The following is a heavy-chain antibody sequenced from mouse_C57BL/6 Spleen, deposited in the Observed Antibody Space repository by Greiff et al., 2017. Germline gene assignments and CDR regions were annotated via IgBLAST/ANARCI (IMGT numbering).Heavy chain of an antibody. Sequence: AGPGLVKPSQTLTLTCSVPGTYITRDNYWDWIRQRPGNKLEWMGYISYDGSKNYNPSLKHRISITRDTSKNQFFLKLNSVTTEDTATYYCAREDDAMDYWGQGTSVTVSS. CDR1: GTYITRDNY. V-gene: IGHV3-6*01. CDR3: AREDDAMDY. J-gene: IGHJ4*01. CDR2: ISYDGSK.